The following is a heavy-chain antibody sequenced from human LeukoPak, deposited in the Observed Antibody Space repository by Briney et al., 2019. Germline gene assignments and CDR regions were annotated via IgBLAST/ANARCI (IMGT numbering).Heavy chain of an antibody. CDR1: GFTFRKYG. CDR2: IWYDGSNK. D-gene: IGHD3-10*01. CDR3: ARYGSGKTVDY. J-gene: IGHJ4*02. V-gene: IGHV3-33*01. Sequence: GGSLRLSCAPSGFTFRKYGIHWVRQAPGEGLEWVAVIWYDGSNKYYADSVQGRFTISRDNSKNMLDLQMNSLRDEDTAVYYCARYGSGKTVDYWGQGTLVTVSS.